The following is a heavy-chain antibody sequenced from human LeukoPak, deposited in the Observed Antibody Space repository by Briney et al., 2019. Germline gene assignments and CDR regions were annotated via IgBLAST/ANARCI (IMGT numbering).Heavy chain of an antibody. CDR3: ARDLGYCGGDCHRADAFDI. J-gene: IGHJ3*02. CDR2: IYHSGST. Sequence: PSETLSLTCAVSGYSISSGYYWGWVRQPPGKGLEWIGIIYHSGSTYYNPSLKSRVTISVDTSKNQFSLKLSSVTAADTAVYYWARDLGYCGGDCHRADAFDIWGQGTMVTVSS. D-gene: IGHD2-21*02. CDR1: GYSISSGYY. V-gene: IGHV4-38-2*01.